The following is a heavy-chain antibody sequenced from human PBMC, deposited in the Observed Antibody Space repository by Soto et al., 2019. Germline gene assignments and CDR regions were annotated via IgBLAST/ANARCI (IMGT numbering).Heavy chain of an antibody. CDR2: IYYSGST. J-gene: IGHJ3*02. CDR1: GGSISSSSYY. D-gene: IGHD5-12*01. V-gene: IGHV4-39*01. Sequence: KTSETLSLTCTVSGGSISSSSYYWGWIRQPPGKGLEWIGSIYYSGSTYYNPSLKSRVTISVDTSKNQFSLKLSSVTAADTAVYYCARPISSGYEHHDAFDIWGQGTMVTVSS. CDR3: ARPISSGYEHHDAFDI.